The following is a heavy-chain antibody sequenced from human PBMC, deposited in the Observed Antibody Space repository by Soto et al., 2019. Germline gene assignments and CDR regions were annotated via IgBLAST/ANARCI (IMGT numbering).Heavy chain of an antibody. CDR1: GGSISSSNW. D-gene: IGHD3-9*01. CDR2: IYHSGST. CDR3: ARGQYFDWLPLMNYYYGMDV. V-gene: IGHV4-4*02. J-gene: IGHJ6*02. Sequence: QVQLQESGQGLVKPSGTLSLTCAVSGGSISSSNWWSWVRQPPGKGLEWIGEIYHSGSTNYNPSLKSRVTISVDKSKNQFSLKLSSVTAADTAVYYCARGQYFDWLPLMNYYYGMDVWGQGTTVTVSS.